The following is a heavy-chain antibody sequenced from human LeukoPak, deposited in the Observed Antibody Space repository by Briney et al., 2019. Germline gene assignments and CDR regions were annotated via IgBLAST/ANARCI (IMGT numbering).Heavy chain of an antibody. V-gene: IGHV4-34*01. CDR1: GGSFSGYY. J-gene: IGHJ6*03. CDR3: ASRRPDIAVVPAAKRSYYYYYMDV. Sequence: SETLSLTXAVYGGSFSGYYWSWIRQPPGKGLEWIGEINHSGSTNYNPSLKSRVTISVDTSKNQFSLKLSSVTAADTAVYYCASRRPDIAVVPAAKRSYYYYYMDVWGKGTTVTVSS. D-gene: IGHD2-2*01. CDR2: INHSGST.